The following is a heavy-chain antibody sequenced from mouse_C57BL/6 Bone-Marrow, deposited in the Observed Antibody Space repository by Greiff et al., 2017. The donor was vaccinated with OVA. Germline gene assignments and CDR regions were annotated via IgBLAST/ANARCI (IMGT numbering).Heavy chain of an antibody. CDR1: GFTFSDYY. J-gene: IGHJ2*01. CDR3: ARRGDYDNFDY. V-gene: IGHV5-12*01. D-gene: IGHD2-4*01. Sequence: VQLKESGGGLVQPGGSLKLSCAASGFTFSDYYMYWVRQTPEKRLEWVAYISNGGGSTYYPDTVKGRFTISRDNAKNTLYLQMSRLKSEDTAMYYCARRGDYDNFDYWGQGTTLTVSS. CDR2: ISNGGGST.